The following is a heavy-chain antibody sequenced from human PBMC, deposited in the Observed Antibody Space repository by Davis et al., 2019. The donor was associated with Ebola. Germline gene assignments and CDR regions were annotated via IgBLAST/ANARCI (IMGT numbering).Heavy chain of an antibody. CDR2: IRSKAYGGTA. V-gene: IGHV3-49*04. D-gene: IGHD1-26*01. J-gene: IGHJ4*02. CDR1: GFTFGDYT. CDR3: TRVGAKWGLLYYFGY. Sequence: PGGFLRPSCTTPGFTFGDYTMSWVRQTPGKGLEWVGLIRSKAYGGTAEYAASVKGRFTISRDDSKSIAYLQMNSLKTEDTAVYYCTRVGAKWGLLYYFGYWGRGTLVTVSS.